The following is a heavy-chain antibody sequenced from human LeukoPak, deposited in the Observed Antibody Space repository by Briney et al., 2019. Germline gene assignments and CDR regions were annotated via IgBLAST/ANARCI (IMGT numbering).Heavy chain of an antibody. Sequence: SDTLSLTCTVSGGSITNYYWNWIRQSPGKGLEWIGCIHYNGNTNYNPSLESRVTISVDPSKNQFSLKLRSVTAADTAVYYCARGSSGWPDSWGRGTLVTVSS. CDR1: GGSITNYY. J-gene: IGHJ4*02. CDR2: IHYNGNT. D-gene: IGHD6-19*01. V-gene: IGHV4-59*07. CDR3: ARGSSGWPDS.